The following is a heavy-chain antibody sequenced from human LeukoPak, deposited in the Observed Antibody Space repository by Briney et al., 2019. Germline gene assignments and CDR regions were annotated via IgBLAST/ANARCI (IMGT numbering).Heavy chain of an antibody. CDR2: ISAYNGNT. CDR3: ASSDGKYFQH. D-gene: IGHD1-1*01. Sequence: ASVKVSCKASDYTFISYGISWVRQAPGQGLEWMGWISAYNGNTNYAQKLQGRVTMTTDTYTSTTYMELRSLRSDDTAVYYCASSDGKYFQHWGQGTLVTVSS. V-gene: IGHV1-18*01. CDR1: DYTFISYG. J-gene: IGHJ1*01.